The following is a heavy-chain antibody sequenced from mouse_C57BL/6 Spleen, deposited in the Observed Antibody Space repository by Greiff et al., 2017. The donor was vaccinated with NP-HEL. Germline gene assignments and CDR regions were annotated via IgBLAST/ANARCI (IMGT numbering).Heavy chain of an antibody. Sequence: EVQRVESGGGLVKPGGSLKLSCAASGFTFRDYGMHWVRQAPEKGLEWVAYISSGSSTIYYADTVKGRFTISRDNAKNTLFRQMTSLRAEDTAMEYCARNGPYEGYCDVWGTGTTVTVSS. J-gene: IGHJ1*03. CDR3: ARNGPYEGYCDV. D-gene: IGHD1-1*01. V-gene: IGHV5-17*01. CDR2: ISSGSSTI. CDR1: GFTFRDYG.